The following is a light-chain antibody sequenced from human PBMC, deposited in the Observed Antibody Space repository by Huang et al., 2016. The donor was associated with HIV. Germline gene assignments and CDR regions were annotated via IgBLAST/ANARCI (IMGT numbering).Light chain of an antibody. Sequence: IQLTQSPSSLSAAVGDRVTISCRASQGISSYLAWYQQKPGKAPKLLIYAASTLQSGVPSSFSGSGSGTDFTLTITSLQPEDFATYYCQQLNGYPLTFGGGTKVEIK. CDR3: QQLNGYPLT. CDR2: AAS. CDR1: QGISSY. V-gene: IGKV1-9*01. J-gene: IGKJ4*01.